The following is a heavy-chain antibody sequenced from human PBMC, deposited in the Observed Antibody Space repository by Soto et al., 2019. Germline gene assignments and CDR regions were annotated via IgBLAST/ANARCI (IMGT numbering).Heavy chain of an antibody. Sequence: SETLSLTCAVSGGSISSSNWWSWVRQPPGKGLDWIGEIYHSGSTNYNPSLKSRVTISVDKSKNQFSLKLSSVTAADTAVYYCARIWFGELLPAYYYYYGMDVWGQGTTVTVSS. J-gene: IGHJ6*02. D-gene: IGHD3-10*01. CDR2: IYHSGST. CDR1: GGSISSSNW. V-gene: IGHV4-4*02. CDR3: ARIWFGELLPAYYYYYGMDV.